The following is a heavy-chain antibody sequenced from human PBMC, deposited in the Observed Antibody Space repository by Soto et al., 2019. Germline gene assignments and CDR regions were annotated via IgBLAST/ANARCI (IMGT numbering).Heavy chain of an antibody. V-gene: IGHV3-23*01. D-gene: IGHD2-2*01. CDR1: GFTFSNYV. J-gene: IGHJ4*02. CDR2: IGNSGGNT. Sequence: GGSLRLSCAASGFTFSNYVMSWVRQAPGKGLEWVSAIGNSGGNTYYADSVKGRFTTSRDNSKNTLYLQMNSLRVEDTALYYCASRYCSSTSCGPGLFDSWGQGTLVTVSS. CDR3: ASRYCSSTSCGPGLFDS.